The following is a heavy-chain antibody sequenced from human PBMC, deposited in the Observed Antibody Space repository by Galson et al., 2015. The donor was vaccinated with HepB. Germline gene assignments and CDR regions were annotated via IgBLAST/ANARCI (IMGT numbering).Heavy chain of an antibody. Sequence: SLRLSCAASGFIFGNYGISWVRQAPGKGLEWVSGISVSGASTYYTDSVRGRFTITRDTSKNTLYVQMNNLRSEDTAIYFCAKRSSSGHNYFDYWGQGTLVTVSS. V-gene: IGHV3-23*01. CDR2: ISVSGAST. CDR1: GFIFGNYG. D-gene: IGHD3-22*01. J-gene: IGHJ4*02. CDR3: AKRSSSGHNYFDY.